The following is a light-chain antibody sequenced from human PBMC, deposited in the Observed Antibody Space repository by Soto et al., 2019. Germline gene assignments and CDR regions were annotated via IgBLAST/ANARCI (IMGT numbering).Light chain of an antibody. Sequence: QSVLTQPPSVSAAPGQKVTISCSGSISNIGGNSVSWYQQLPGTAPKPLIYDDNKRPSGIPDRFSGSKSGTSATLGITGFQTGDEADYYCGSWDSSLRAYVFGTRTKVTVL. V-gene: IGLV1-51*01. CDR2: DDN. CDR1: ISNIGGNS. J-gene: IGLJ1*01. CDR3: GSWDSSLRAYV.